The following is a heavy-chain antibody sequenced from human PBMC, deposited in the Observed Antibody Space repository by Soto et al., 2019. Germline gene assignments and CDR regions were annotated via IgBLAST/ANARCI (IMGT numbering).Heavy chain of an antibody. CDR2: ISSRSSYI. V-gene: IGHV3-21*01. Sequence: GGSLRLSCAASGFTFSNYDMNWVRQAPGKWLEWVSSISSRSSYIYYADSVKGRFTISRDNAKNSLYLQMNSLRAEDTAVYYCAREGFNYFDTSGYPTLGMDVWGQGXTVTVYS. CDR3: AREGFNYFDTSGYPTLGMDV. D-gene: IGHD3-22*01. CDR1: GFTFSNYD. J-gene: IGHJ6*02.